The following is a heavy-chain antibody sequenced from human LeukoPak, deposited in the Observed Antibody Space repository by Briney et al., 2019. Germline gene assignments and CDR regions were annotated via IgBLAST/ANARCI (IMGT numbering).Heavy chain of an antibody. CDR3: ARVIFSGTVIVVATAYFDY. V-gene: IGHV4-4*07. CDR2: IYTSGST. CDR1: GGSISSYY. D-gene: IGHD2-21*02. Sequence: SETLSLTCTVSGGSISSYYWSWIRQPAGKGLEWIGRIYTSGSTNYNPSLKSRVTMSVDTSKNQFSLKLSSVTAADTAVYHCARVIFSGTVIVVATAYFDYWGQGTLVTVSS. J-gene: IGHJ4*02.